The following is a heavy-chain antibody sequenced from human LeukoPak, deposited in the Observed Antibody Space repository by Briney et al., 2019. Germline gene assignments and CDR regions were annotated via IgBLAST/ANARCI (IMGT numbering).Heavy chain of an antibody. D-gene: IGHD1-26*01. Sequence: QPWGTLRLSCAASGFIFSNHGMNWVRQAPGKGLEWVSGISGDAGRTYYADSVKGRFTISRDNSKNTLYLQMNSLRAEDTAIYYCAKDRAWGAFAYWGQGTLVTVSS. V-gene: IGHV3-23*01. CDR1: GFIFSNHG. J-gene: IGHJ4*02. CDR3: AKDRAWGAFAY. CDR2: ISGDAGRT.